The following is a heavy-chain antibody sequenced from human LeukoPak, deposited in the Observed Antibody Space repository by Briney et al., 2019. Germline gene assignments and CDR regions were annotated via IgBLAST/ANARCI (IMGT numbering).Heavy chain of an antibody. V-gene: IGHV4-34*01. J-gene: IGHJ4*02. CDR2: INHSGST. Sequence: SETLSLTCAVYGGSFSGYYRSWIRQPPGKGLEWIGEINHSGSTNYNPSLKSRVTISVDTSKNQFSLKLSSVTAADTAVYYCARIVGATGDYWGQGTLVTVSS. D-gene: IGHD1-26*01. CDR3: ARIVGATGDY. CDR1: GGSFSGYY.